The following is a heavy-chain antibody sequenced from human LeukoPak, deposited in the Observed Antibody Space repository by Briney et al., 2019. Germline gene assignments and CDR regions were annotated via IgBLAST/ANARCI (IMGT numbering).Heavy chain of an antibody. V-gene: IGHV3-48*03. D-gene: IGHD1-26*01. J-gene: IGHJ4*02. CDR3: ATITSYSGRDRGFDY. CDR2: ISSSGNTI. CDR1: GSTFSSCE. Sequence: GGSLRLSCAPSGSTFSSCEMNWVRQTPGKGLEWVSYISSSGNTIYYADSVKGRFTISRDNAKNSLYLQMNSLRAEDTAVYYCATITSYSGRDRGFDYWGQGNLVTVSS.